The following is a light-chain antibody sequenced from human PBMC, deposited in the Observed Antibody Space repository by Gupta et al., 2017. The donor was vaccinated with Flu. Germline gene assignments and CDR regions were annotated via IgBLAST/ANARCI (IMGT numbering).Light chain of an antibody. CDR2: QAS. J-gene: IGKJ1*01. CDR3: QQDNSYPWT. CDR1: QSMSTS. Sequence: PSTLSASVGDRVTITCRASQSMSTSLAWYQQKPGKAPQLLVFQASSLQRGVPSKFSGSASGTEFTLTIDSLQPGDFATYYCQQDNSYPWTFGQGTKVEF. V-gene: IGKV1-5*03.